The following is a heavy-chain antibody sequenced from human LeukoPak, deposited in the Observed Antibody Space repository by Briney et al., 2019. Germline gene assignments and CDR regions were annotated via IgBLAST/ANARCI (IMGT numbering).Heavy chain of an antibody. D-gene: IGHD3-22*01. CDR2: ISSSSSSYI. CDR1: GFTFSSYS. CDR3: ARFSKDTITMID. J-gene: IGHJ4*02. Sequence: GGSLRLSCAASGFTFSSYSMSWVRQAPGKGLEWVSSISSSSSSYIYYADSVKGRFTISRDNAKNSLYLQMNSLRAEDTAVYYCARFSKDTITMIDWGQGTLVTVSS. V-gene: IGHV3-21*01.